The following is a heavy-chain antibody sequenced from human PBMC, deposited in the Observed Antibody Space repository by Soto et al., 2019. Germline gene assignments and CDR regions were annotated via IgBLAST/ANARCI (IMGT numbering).Heavy chain of an antibody. CDR3: ARGRYGDY. Sequence: QVHLVQSGAEVKKPGASVKVSCKGSGYGFTTYGITWVRQAPGQGLEWMAWISAHNGNTNYAQKLQCRGTVTRDSSTSTAYMELRTLRSADTAVYYCARGRYGDYWGQGALVSVSS. V-gene: IGHV1-18*01. CDR1: GYGFTTYG. D-gene: IGHD1-1*01. CDR2: ISAHNGNT. J-gene: IGHJ4*02.